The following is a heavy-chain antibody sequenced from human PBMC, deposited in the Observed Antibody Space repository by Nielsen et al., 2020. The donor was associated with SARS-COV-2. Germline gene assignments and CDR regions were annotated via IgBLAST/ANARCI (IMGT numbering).Heavy chain of an antibody. J-gene: IGHJ4*02. D-gene: IGHD3-3*01. Sequence: LRLSCTVSGGSISSGGYYWSWIRQHPGKGLEWIGYIYYSGSTYYNPSLKSRVTISVDTSKNQFSLKLSSVTAADTAVYYCARAPRITIFGVVSYFDYWGQGTLVTVSS. V-gene: IGHV4-31*03. CDR1: GGSISSGGYY. CDR3: ARAPRITIFGVVSYFDY. CDR2: IYYSGST.